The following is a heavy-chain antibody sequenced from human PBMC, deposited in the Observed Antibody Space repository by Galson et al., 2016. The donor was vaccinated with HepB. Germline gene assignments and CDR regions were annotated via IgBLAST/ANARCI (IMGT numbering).Heavy chain of an antibody. J-gene: IGHJ5*02. CDR1: GYTFSNYY. CDR2: IDPRRGTT. V-gene: IGHV1-46*01. D-gene: IGHD6-19*01. CDR3: ARSYSSGWFLGFDP. Sequence: SVKVSCKASGYTFSNYYMNWLRQAPGQGLEWMGFIDPRRGTTSYAEKFKGRVNMTTDTSTSTVYMELSRLKSEDVALYYCARSYSSGWFLGFDPWGQGSLVVVSS.